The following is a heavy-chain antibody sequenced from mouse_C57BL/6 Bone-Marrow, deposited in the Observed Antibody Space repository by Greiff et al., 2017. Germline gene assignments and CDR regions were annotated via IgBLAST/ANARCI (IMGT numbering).Heavy chain of an antibody. V-gene: IGHV14-4*01. J-gene: IGHJ3*01. D-gene: IGHD2-5*01. CDR1: GFNIKDDY. CDR3: TTSYYSNPGFAY. CDR2: IDPENGDT. Sequence: VQLQQSGAELVRPGASVKLSCTASGFNIKDDYMHWVKQRPEQGLEWIGWIDPENGDTEYASKFQGKATITADTSSNTAYLQLSSLTSEDTAVYYCTTSYYSNPGFAYWGQGTLVTVSA.